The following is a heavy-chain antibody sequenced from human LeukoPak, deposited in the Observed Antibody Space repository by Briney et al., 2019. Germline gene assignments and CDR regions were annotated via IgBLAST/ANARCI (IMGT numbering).Heavy chain of an antibody. CDR3: ARAGPSSSWHQFDY. Sequence: GGSLRLSCAASGFTFSKYWMSWVRQAPGKGLEWVANIKQDGSEKYYVDSVKGRFTISRDNSKNTLYLQMNRLRAEDTAVYYCARAGPSSSWHQFDYWGQGTLVTVSS. D-gene: IGHD6-13*01. J-gene: IGHJ4*02. CDR2: IKQDGSEK. V-gene: IGHV3-7*01. CDR1: GFTFSKYW.